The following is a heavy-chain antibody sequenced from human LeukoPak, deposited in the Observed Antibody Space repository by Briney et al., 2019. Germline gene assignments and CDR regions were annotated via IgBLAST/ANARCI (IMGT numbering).Heavy chain of an antibody. V-gene: IGHV3-23*01. CDR1: GFTFSSYA. CDR2: ISGSGGVT. CDR3: AKDRAYPNDVFDV. D-gene: IGHD2-21*01. J-gene: IGHJ3*01. Sequence: GGSLRLSCAASGFTFSSYAMNWVRQAPGKGLEWVSAISGSGGVTWYADSVKGRFSISRDTSKNTLFLRMNSLRADDTALYYCAKDRAYPNDVFDVWGQGTMVTVS.